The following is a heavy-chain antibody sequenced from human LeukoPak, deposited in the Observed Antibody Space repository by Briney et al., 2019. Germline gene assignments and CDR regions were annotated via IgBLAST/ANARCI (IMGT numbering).Heavy chain of an antibody. CDR1: GFTFSSYA. D-gene: IGHD3-3*01. CDR3: ARGTIRFLEWLYYSY. Sequence: GSLRLSCAASGFTFSSYAMHWVRQAPGNGPEWVAVISYDGSNKYYADSVKGRFTISRDNSKNTLYLQMNSLRAEDTAVYYCARGTIRFLEWLYYSYWGQGTLVTVSS. J-gene: IGHJ4*02. V-gene: IGHV3-30-3*01. CDR2: ISYDGSNK.